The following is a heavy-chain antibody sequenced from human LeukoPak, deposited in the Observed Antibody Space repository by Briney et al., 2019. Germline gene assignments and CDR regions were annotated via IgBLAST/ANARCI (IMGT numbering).Heavy chain of an antibody. CDR3: AKVGTLGYCSGGSCYSAGDDAFDI. D-gene: IGHD2-15*01. J-gene: IGHJ3*02. Sequence: GRSLRLSCAASGFTFSSYGMHRVRQAPGKGLEWVAVISYDGSNKYYADSVKGRFTISRDNSKNTLYLQMNSLRAEDTAVYYCAKVGTLGYCSGGSCYSAGDDAFDIWGQGTMVTVSS. V-gene: IGHV3-30*18. CDR1: GFTFSSYG. CDR2: ISYDGSNK.